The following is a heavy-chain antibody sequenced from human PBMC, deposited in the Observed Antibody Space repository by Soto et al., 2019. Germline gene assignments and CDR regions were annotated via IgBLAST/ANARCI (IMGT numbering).Heavy chain of an antibody. V-gene: IGHV4-31*03. Sequence: QVQLQESGPGLVKPSQTLSLTCTVSGGSISSGGYYWSWIRQHPGKGLEWIGYIYYSGSTYYNPSLKSRVTISGDTSKNQFSLKLSSVTAADTAVYYCAGHALFNQFANYDDNGFDLWGQGTLVTVSS. CDR3: AGHALFNQFANYDDNGFDL. CDR2: IYYSGST. J-gene: IGHJ3*01. D-gene: IGHD4-17*01. CDR1: GGSISSGGYY.